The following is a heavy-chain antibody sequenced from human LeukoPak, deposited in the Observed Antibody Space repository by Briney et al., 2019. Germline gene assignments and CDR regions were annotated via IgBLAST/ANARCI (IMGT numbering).Heavy chain of an antibody. D-gene: IGHD3-9*01. J-gene: IGHJ4*02. Sequence: GALRLSCAASGFTFSSYWMHWVRQAPGKGLVWVSRINSDGSSTSYADFVKGRFTISRDNAKNTLYLQMNSLRAEDTAVYYCARDYDILTGWDFDYWGQGTLVTVSS. CDR3: ARDYDILTGWDFDY. CDR2: INSDGSST. CDR1: GFTFSSYW. V-gene: IGHV3-74*01.